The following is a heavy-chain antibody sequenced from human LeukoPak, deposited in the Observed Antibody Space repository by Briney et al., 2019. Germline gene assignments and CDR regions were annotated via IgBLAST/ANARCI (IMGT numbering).Heavy chain of an antibody. CDR3: ARWDIGDFDY. CDR1: GGSISSSSYY. CDR2: IYYSGST. J-gene: IGHJ4*02. Sequence: SETLSLTCTVSGGSISSSSYYWGWIRQPPGKGLEWIGSIYYSGSTYYNPSLKSRVTISVDTSKNQFSLKLSSVTAADTAVYYCARWDIGDFDYWGQGTLVTVSS. D-gene: IGHD2-15*01. V-gene: IGHV4-39*07.